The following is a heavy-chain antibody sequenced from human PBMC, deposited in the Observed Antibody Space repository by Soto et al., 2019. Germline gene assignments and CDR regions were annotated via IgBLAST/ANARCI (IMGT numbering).Heavy chain of an antibody. CDR1: GDSISNSRW. CDR3: AYSTGWYRHDV. J-gene: IGHJ3*01. Sequence: QVQLQESGPGLVKPSGTLSLTCAVSGDSISNSRWWTWVRQPPGNGLEWIGDIFHSGDTNYNPSLKSRVFISVDKSQNQFSLKVSSVTAADTAVYYCAYSTGWYRHDVWGQGTLVTVSS. D-gene: IGHD6-19*01. CDR2: IFHSGDT. V-gene: IGHV4-4*02.